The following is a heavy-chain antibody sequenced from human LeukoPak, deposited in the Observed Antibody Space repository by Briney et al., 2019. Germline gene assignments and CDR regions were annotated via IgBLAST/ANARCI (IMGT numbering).Heavy chain of an antibody. CDR2: IWYEGSNK. J-gene: IGHJ6*03. V-gene: IGHV3-33*01. D-gene: IGHD3-10*01. CDR3: AREGRGSPKYYYYYYYMDV. Sequence: GGSRRLSGAASEFTFSSYGMHGVRKAQAKGLEGGAVIWYEGSNKYYADSVKGRFTISRDNSKNTLYLQMNSLRAEDTAVYYCAREGRGSPKYYYYYYYMDVWGKGTTVTVSS. CDR1: EFTFSSYG.